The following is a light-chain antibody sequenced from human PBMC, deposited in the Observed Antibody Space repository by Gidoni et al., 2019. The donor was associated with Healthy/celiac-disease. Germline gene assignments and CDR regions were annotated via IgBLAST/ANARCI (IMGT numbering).Light chain of an antibody. CDR1: QSVSSN. CDR2: GAS. J-gene: IGKJ4*01. Sequence: EIVMTQSPATLSVSPGERATLSCRASQSVSSNLAWYQQKPGQAPRLLIYGASTRATGIPARFSGSGSGTEFTLTISSLQSEDFAVYYGQQYNNPHTFGGGTKVEIK. V-gene: IGKV3-15*01. CDR3: QQYNNPHT.